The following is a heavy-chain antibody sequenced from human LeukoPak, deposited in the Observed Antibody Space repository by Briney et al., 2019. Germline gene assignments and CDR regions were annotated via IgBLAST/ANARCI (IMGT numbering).Heavy chain of an antibody. D-gene: IGHD3-3*01. CDR2: IYYSGTT. V-gene: IGHV4-39*07. J-gene: IGHJ4*02. Sequence: PSETLSLTCTVSGGSISSSSYSWGWIRQPPGKGLEWIGNIYYSGTTYYNPSLKSRVTISVDTSKNQFSLKLSSVTAADTAVYYCAGGKVTIFGVVTEFDYWGQGTLVTVSS. CDR1: GGSISSSSYS. CDR3: AGGKVTIFGVVTEFDY.